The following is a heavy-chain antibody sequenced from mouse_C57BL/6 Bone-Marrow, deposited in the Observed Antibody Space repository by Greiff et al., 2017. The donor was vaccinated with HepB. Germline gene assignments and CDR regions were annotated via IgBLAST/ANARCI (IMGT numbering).Heavy chain of an antibody. Sequence: DVQLVESGGGLVKPGGSLKLSCAASGFTFSSYAMSWVRQTPEKRLEWVATISDGGSYTYYPDNVKGRFTISRDNAKNNLYLQMSHLKSEDTAMYYCARAYYSNPGYWGQGTLVTVSA. D-gene: IGHD2-5*01. CDR1: GFTFSSYA. CDR3: ARAYYSNPGY. J-gene: IGHJ3*02. V-gene: IGHV5-4*01. CDR2: ISDGGSYT.